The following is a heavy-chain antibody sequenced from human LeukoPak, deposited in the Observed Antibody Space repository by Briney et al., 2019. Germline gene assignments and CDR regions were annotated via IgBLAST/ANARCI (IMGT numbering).Heavy chain of an antibody. Sequence: SETLSLTCAVYGGSFSGYYWSWIRQPPGKGLGWIGEINHSGSTNYNPSLKSRVTISVDTSKNQFSLKLSSVTAADTAVYYCARVYYDFWSGYYPLYYYYYYMDVWGKGTTVTVSS. CDR1: GGSFSGYY. D-gene: IGHD3-3*01. CDR2: INHSGST. J-gene: IGHJ6*03. CDR3: ARVYYDFWSGYYPLYYYYYYMDV. V-gene: IGHV4-34*01.